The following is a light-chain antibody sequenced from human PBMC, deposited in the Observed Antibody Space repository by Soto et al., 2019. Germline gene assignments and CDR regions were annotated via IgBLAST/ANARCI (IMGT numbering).Light chain of an antibody. V-gene: IGLV2-8*01. CDR2: EVS. CDR1: RSDVGGYNY. J-gene: IGLJ1*01. Sequence: QSARTQPPSASGSPGQSVTISCTGTRSDVGGYNYVSWYQQHPGKAPKLMIYEVSKRPSGVPDRFSGSKSGNTASLTVSGLQAEDEADYYCSSYAGSNNYVFGTGTKVTVL. CDR3: SSYAGSNNYV.